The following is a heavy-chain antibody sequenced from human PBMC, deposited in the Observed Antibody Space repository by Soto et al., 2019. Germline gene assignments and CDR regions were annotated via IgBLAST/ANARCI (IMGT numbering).Heavy chain of an antibody. CDR3: TKLRTITTGASDC. CDR1: GFTFSSYA. V-gene: IGHV3-23*01. D-gene: IGHD1-1*01. CDR2: MSGGGGST. J-gene: IGHJ4*02. Sequence: EVQLLESGGGLVQPGGSLRLSCAASGFTFSSYAMSWVRQAPGKGLEWVSAMSGGGGSTNYADSVKGRFTISRDNSKNTLYLEMNSLRAEDTAVYYCTKLRTITTGASDCWGQRTLVTVSS.